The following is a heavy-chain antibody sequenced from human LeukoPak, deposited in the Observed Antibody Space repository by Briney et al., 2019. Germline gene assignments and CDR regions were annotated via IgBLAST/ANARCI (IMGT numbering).Heavy chain of an antibody. D-gene: IGHD3-10*01. CDR1: GGSISSGDYY. CDR3: ARGARLVWFGGPPAG. CDR2: VYNSGST. Sequence: SETLSPTCTVSGGSISSGDYYWTWIRQPPGKGLEWIGYVYNSGSTYYNPSLKSRVTISVDTSKNQFSLKLSSVTAADTAVYYCARGARLVWFGGPPAGWGQGTLVTVSS. J-gene: IGHJ4*02. V-gene: IGHV4-30-4*01.